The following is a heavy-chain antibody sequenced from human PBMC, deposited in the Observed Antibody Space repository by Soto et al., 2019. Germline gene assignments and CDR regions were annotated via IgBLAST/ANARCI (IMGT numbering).Heavy chain of an antibody. Sequence: QVQLVQSGAAVKKPGSSLKVSCKASGGTFSSYPISWVRQAPGQGLEWMGRIIPILDITDYAQRFQGRVTITADKSTSTAYMELSSLSSDDTAVYDFARPTSTGTTSGYYFDYWGQGTLVTVSS. CDR3: ARPTSTGTTSGYYFDY. D-gene: IGHD1-7*01. V-gene: IGHV1-69*02. CDR1: GGTFSSYP. J-gene: IGHJ4*02. CDR2: IIPILDIT.